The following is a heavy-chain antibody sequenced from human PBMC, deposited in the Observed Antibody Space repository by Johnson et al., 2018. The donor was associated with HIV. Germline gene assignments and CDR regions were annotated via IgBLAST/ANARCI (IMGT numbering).Heavy chain of an antibody. CDR3: ARGSGVRTGGDSDAFDI. D-gene: IGHD4-17*01. V-gene: IGHV3-53*01. CDR1: GFTVSSNY. CDR2: IYSGGST. J-gene: IGHJ3*02. Sequence: EVQLVESGGGLIQPGGSLRLSCAASGFTVSSNYMSWVRQAPGKGLEWVSVIYSGGSTYYADSVKGRFTISRDNSKNTLYLQMNSLRAEDTAVYYCARGSGVRTGGDSDAFDIWGQGTMVTVSS.